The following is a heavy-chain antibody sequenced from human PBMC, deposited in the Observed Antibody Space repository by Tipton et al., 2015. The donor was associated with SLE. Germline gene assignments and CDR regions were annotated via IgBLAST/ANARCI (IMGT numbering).Heavy chain of an antibody. V-gene: IGHV5-51*03. J-gene: IGHJ6*02. CDR1: GYSFSSYW. CDR3: ARLGYGCSGGRCFGVDV. Sequence: QSGAEVKEPGESLKISCKDFGYSFSSYWIGWVRQKPGKGLEWMGIIYPGDSDTRYSPSFQGQVTISADKSISTAYLQWSSLKASDSAIYYCARLGYGCSGGRCFGVDVWGQGTTVSVSS. CDR2: IYPGDSDT. D-gene: IGHD2-15*01.